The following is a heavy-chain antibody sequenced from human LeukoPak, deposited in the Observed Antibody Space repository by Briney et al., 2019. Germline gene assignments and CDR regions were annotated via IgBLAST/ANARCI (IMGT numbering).Heavy chain of an antibody. V-gene: IGHV3-21*01. CDR1: GFTFSTHS. D-gene: IGHD5-18*01. CDR3: ARDLRGETWIQLWGDYYFDY. J-gene: IGHJ4*02. Sequence: GGSLRLSCAASGFTFSTHSMNWVRQAPGKGLEWVSSISSSSSYIYYADSVKGRFTISRDNAKNSLYLQMNSLRAEDTAVYYCARDLRGETWIQLWGDYYFDYWGQGTLVTVSS. CDR2: ISSSSSYI.